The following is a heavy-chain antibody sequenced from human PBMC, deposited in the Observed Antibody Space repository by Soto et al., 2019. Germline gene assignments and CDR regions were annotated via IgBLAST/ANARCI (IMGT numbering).Heavy chain of an antibody. V-gene: IGHV3-15*07. Sequence: EVQLVESGGGLVNPGGSLRLSCAASGFTFSHAWMNWVRQAPGRGLEWVAGVKSRGDGGTTDYAAPVKGRFTISRDDSEHTLCLEMDGLKIEDRAVYFCTSASPGVTTNYGFDYWGQGTLVTVSS. J-gene: IGHJ4*02. D-gene: IGHD4-17*01. CDR2: VKSRGDGGTT. CDR3: TSASPGVTTNYGFDY. CDR1: GFTFSHAW.